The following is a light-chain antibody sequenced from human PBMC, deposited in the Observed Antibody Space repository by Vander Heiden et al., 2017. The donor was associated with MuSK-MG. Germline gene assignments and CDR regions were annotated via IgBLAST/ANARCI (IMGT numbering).Light chain of an antibody. V-gene: IGLV3-1*01. J-gene: IGLJ2*01. Sequence: SYELTQPPSVSVSPGQTASITCTGDKLGDKYACWYQQKPGQSPVLVIYKDIKRPSGIPERFSGSNSGNTATLTISGTQAMDEAYYFCQAWDSGTALFGGGTKLTVL. CDR3: QAWDSGTAL. CDR1: KLGDKY. CDR2: KDI.